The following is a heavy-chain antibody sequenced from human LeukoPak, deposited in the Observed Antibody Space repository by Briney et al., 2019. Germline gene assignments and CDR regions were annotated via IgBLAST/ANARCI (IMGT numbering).Heavy chain of an antibody. D-gene: IGHD6-19*01. CDR2: ISTSGSTK. CDR3: ARDRSSGWSGNWFDS. V-gene: IGHV3-48*03. CDR1: GFILSTYE. J-gene: IGHJ5*01. Sequence: GGSLRLSCEDSGFILSTYEMSWVRQAPGKGLEWISYISTSGSTKYYADSVKGRFTISRDNDKNSLSLQMNRLRVEDSAVYYCARDRSSGWSGNWFDSWGQGTLVTVSS.